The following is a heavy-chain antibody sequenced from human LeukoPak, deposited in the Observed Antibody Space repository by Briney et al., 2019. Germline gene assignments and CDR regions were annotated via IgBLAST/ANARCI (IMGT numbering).Heavy chain of an antibody. V-gene: IGHV3-30*18. J-gene: IGHJ4*02. CDR1: GFTFSSYG. CDR2: ISNDGTYK. Sequence: GGSLRLSCAASGFTFSSYGMHWVRQAPGKGLEWVAVISNDGTYKRYGDPVQGRFTISRDNSKNTLYLQMNNLRSEDTAVYYCAKDDGPYRRTPYSVGLFDYWGQGTLVSVSS. D-gene: IGHD2-15*01. CDR3: AKDDGPYRRTPYSVGLFDY.